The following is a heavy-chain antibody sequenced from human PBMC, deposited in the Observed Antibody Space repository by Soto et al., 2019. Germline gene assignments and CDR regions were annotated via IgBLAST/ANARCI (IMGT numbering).Heavy chain of an antibody. CDR3: ARGRYGDY. J-gene: IGHJ4*02. V-gene: IGHV1-18*01. CDR1: GYTFTSYG. CDR2: ISAHNGNT. D-gene: IGHD1-1*01. Sequence: QVHLVQSGAEVRKPGASVKVSCKGSGYTFTSYGITWVRQAPGQGLEWMGWISAHNGNTNYAQKLQGRVTVTRDTATSKAYMELRSLRSDDTAVYYCARGRYGDYWGQGALVTVSS.